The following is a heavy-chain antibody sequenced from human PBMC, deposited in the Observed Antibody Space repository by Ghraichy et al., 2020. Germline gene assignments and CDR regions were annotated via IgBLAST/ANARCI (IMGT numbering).Heavy chain of an antibody. J-gene: IGHJ4*02. D-gene: IGHD3-10*01. Sequence: GGSLRLSCAASGFTFSGYGMTWVRQAPGKGLEWVSGISGSGGSTYYADSVKGRFTISRDNSKNTLYLQMNSLRDEDTAVYYCASWGYGSGSYYRFDYWGQGTLVTVSS. CDR1: GFTFSGYG. CDR2: ISGSGGST. CDR3: ASWGYGSGSYYRFDY. V-gene: IGHV3-23*01.